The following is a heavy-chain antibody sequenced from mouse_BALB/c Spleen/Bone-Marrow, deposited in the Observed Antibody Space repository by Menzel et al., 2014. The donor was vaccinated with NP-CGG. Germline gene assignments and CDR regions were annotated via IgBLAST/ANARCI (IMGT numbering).Heavy chain of an antibody. V-gene: IGHV1-69*01. Sequence: QVQLQQSGAELVMPGASVKMSCKASGYTFTDYWMHWVKQRPGQGLEWIGAIDTSDSYTSYNQKFKGKATLTVDESSSTAYMQLSSLTSEDSAVYYCARSAGYWYFDVRGAGTTVTVSS. D-gene: IGHD1-2*01. CDR3: ARSAGYWYFDV. J-gene: IGHJ1*01. CDR1: GYTFTDYW. CDR2: IDTSDSYT.